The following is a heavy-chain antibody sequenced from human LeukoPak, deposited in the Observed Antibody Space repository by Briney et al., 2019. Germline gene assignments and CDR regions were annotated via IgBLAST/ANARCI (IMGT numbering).Heavy chain of an antibody. CDR1: GFSLSTSGVG. Sequence: SGPTLVNPTQTLTLTCTFSGFSLSTSGVGVGWIRHPPEKALEWLALIYWNDDKRYSTSLKSRLTITKDTSKNQVVLTMTNMDPVDTATYYCAHMRDFWSGYTNWGQGTLVTVSS. J-gene: IGHJ4*02. V-gene: IGHV2-5*01. CDR2: IYWNDDK. D-gene: IGHD3-3*01. CDR3: AHMRDFWSGYTN.